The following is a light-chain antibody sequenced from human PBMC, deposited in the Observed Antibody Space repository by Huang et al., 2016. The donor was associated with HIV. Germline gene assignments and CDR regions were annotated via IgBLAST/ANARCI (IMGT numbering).Light chain of an antibody. V-gene: IGKV4-1*01. CDR3: QQYYGIPYT. J-gene: IGKJ2*01. CDR2: WAS. CDR1: QTIFYSSNNRNS. Sequence: DIVMTQSPASLAVSLGERATINCKSSQTIFYSSNNRNSLAWYQQKPGQSPKLLIYWASTREFGVPDRFSGSGSGTDFTLTISSLQAEDVAVYFCQQYYGIPYTFGQGTKLDIK.